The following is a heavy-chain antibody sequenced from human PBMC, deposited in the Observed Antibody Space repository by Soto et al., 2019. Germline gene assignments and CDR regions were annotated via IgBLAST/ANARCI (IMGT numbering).Heavy chain of an antibody. CDR1: GGTFSSYA. CDR2: IIPIFGTA. Sequence: SVKVSCKASGGTFSSYAISWVRQAPGQGLEWMGGIIPIFGTANYAQKFQGRVTITADESTSTAYMELSSLRSEDTAVYYCARDNRMHYDILTGDYAGAMSYWGQGTLVTVSS. V-gene: IGHV1-69*13. J-gene: IGHJ4*02. CDR3: ARDNRMHYDILTGDYAGAMSY. D-gene: IGHD3-9*01.